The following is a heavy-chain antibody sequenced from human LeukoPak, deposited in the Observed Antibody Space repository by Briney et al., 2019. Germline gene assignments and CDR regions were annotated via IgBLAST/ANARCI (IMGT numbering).Heavy chain of an antibody. CDR2: ISSTGSTI. V-gene: IGHV3-48*03. D-gene: IGHD2-2*01. Sequence: GGSLRLSCAVSGFTFSFYEMNWVRQAPGKGLECVSYISSTGSTIYYADSLKGRFTISRDKAKNSLYLQMNSLRAEDTAIYYCERETDSTLFDYWGQGTLVAVSS. CDR1: GFTFSFYE. CDR3: ERETDSTLFDY. J-gene: IGHJ4*02.